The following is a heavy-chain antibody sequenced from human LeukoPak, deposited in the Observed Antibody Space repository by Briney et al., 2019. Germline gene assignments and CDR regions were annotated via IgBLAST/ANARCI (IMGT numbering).Heavy chain of an antibody. D-gene: IGHD1-26*01. J-gene: IGHJ4*02. CDR1: GGSISSNEYY. CDR3: ARRGVGASYIDY. CDR2: VYYSGTT. Sequence: SETLSLTCTVSGGSISSNEYYCGWIRQPPGKGLEWIGSVYYSGTTYLNPSLKSRLTVSVDTSKNQFSLKLSSVTAADTAVYYCARRGVGASYIDYWGQGTLVTVSS. V-gene: IGHV4-39*01.